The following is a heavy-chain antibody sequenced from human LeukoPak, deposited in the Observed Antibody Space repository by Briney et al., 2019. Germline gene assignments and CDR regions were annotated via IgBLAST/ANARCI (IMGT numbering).Heavy chain of an antibody. V-gene: IGHV3-30*04. CDR2: ISYDGSNK. CDR1: GFTFSSYA. Sequence: GGSLRLSCAASGFTFSSYAMHWVRQAPGKGLEWVAVISYDGSNKYYADSVKGRFTISRDNSKNTLYLQMNSLRAEDTAVYYCARDLGYCSGGSCWWFDYWGQGTLVTVSS. CDR3: ARDLGYCSGGSCWWFDY. D-gene: IGHD2-15*01. J-gene: IGHJ4*02.